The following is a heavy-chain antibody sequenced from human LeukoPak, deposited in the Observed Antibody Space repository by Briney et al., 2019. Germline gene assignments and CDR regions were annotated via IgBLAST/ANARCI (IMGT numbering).Heavy chain of an antibody. V-gene: IGHV4-34*01. Sequence: SETLSLTCAVYGGSFSGYYWSWIRQPPGKGLEWIGEINHSGSTNYNPSPKSRVTISVDTSKNQFSLKLSSVTAADTAVYYCARASSYYGMDVWGQGTTVTVSS. CDR2: INHSGST. J-gene: IGHJ6*02. D-gene: IGHD6-6*01. CDR1: GGSFSGYY. CDR3: ARASSYYGMDV.